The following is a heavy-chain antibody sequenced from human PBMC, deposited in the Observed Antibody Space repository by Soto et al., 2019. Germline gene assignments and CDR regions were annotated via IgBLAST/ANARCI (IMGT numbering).Heavy chain of an antibody. CDR3: ARVPGIAVAGSRGAYFDY. CDR2: TYYRSKWYN. CDR1: GDSVSSNSAA. D-gene: IGHD6-19*01. Sequence: PSPTLSLTCAISGDSVSSNSAAWNWIRQSPSRGLEWLGRTYYRSKWYNDYAVSVKSRITINPDTSKNQFSLQLNSVTPEDTAMYYCARVPGIAVAGSRGAYFDYWGQGTLVTVSS. V-gene: IGHV6-1*01. J-gene: IGHJ4*02.